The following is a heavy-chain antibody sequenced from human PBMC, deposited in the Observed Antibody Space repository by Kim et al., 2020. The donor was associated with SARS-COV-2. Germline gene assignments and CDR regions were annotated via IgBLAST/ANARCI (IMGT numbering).Heavy chain of an antibody. CDR3: ARDPGPGDSSGHYYYYYGMDV. CDR2: IKQDGSEK. J-gene: IGHJ6*02. D-gene: IGHD3-22*01. CDR1: GFTFSSYW. Sequence: GGSLRLSCAASGFTFSSYWMSWVRQAPGKGLEWVANIKQDGSEKYYVDSVKGRFTISRDNAKNSLYLQMNSLRAEDTAVYYCARDPGPGDSSGHYYYYYGMDVWGQGTTVTVSS. V-gene: IGHV3-7*03.